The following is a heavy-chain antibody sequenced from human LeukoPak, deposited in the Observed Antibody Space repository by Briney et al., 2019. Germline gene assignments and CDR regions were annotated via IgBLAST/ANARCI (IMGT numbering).Heavy chain of an antibody. CDR2: IWYDGSNK. CDR1: GFTFSSYG. J-gene: IGHJ4*02. CDR3: AKEYKISYYFDY. Sequence: PGGSLRLSCAASGFTFSSYGVHWVRQAPGKGLEGVAVIWYDGSNKYYADSVKGRFTISRDNSKNTLYLQMNSLRAEDTAVYYCAKEYKISYYFDYWGQGTLVTVSS. D-gene: IGHD1-1*01. V-gene: IGHV3-33*06.